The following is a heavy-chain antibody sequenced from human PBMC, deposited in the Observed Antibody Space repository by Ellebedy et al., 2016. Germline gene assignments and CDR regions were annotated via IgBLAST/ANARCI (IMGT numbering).Heavy chain of an antibody. CDR3: ASLRFLEWFGQT. CDR1: GGTFSSYA. V-gene: IGHV1-69*13. CDR2: IVPVFGSA. D-gene: IGHD3-3*01. Sequence: SVKVSCXASGGTFSSYAISWVRQAPGQGLEWMGGIVPVFGSANYAQKFQGRVTITADESTSTAYMELSSLRSEDTAMYYCASLRFLEWFGQTWGQGTLVTVSS. J-gene: IGHJ5*02.